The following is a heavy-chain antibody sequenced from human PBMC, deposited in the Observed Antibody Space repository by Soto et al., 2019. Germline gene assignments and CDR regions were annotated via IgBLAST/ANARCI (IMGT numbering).Heavy chain of an antibody. CDR2: IFHDGTA. D-gene: IGHD2-8*01. CDR3: ARLVYDTRLNYMYFDF. V-gene: IGHV4-4*02. CDR1: GVSISSGNW. J-gene: IGHJ4*02. Sequence: SATLSLTCAVSGVSISSGNWWTWVRQTPQRGLEYIGEIFHDGTANYYPSFERRVAIPVDTPKNQFSLKLTSVTAADTAIYFCARLVYDTRLNYMYFDFWGQGALVTVSS.